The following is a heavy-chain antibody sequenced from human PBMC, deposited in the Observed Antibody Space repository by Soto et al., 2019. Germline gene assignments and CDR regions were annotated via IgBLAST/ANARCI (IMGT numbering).Heavy chain of an antibody. CDR3: ARVGGYCSGGSCYRRAEYFQH. D-gene: IGHD2-15*01. J-gene: IGHJ1*01. Sequence: ASVKVSCKASGYTFTSYDINWVRQATGQGLEWMGWMNPNSGNTGYAQKFQGRVTMTRNTSISTAYMELSSLRSEDTAVYYCARVGGYCSGGSCYRRAEYFQHWGQGTLVTVSS. V-gene: IGHV1-8*01. CDR2: MNPNSGNT. CDR1: GYTFTSYD.